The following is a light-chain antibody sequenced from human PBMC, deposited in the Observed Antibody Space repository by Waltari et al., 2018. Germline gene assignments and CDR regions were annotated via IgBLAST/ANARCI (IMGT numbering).Light chain of an antibody. CDR3: QQVNTYSWT. V-gene: IGKV1-9*01. CDR1: RGISSY. J-gene: IGKJ1*01. Sequence: DIHLTQSPSYLSASVGDRVTITCRASRGISSYLAWNQQKPGKAPKLLIYAASTLQSGVPVRFSGSGSGTEFTLTISSLQPEDFATYYCQQVNTYSWTFGQGTKVEIK. CDR2: AAS.